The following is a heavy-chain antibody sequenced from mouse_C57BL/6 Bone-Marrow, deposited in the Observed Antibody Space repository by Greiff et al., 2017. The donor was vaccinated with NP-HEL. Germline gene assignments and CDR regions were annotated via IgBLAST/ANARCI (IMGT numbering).Heavy chain of an antibody. Sequence: VQLQQSGAELVRPGASVTLSCKASGYTFTDYEMHWVKQTPVHGLEWIGAIDPETGGTAYNQKFKGKAILTADKSSSTAYMELRSLTSEDSAVYYCTRRRFYDGYQGGAMDYWGQGTSVTVSS. V-gene: IGHV1-15*01. CDR3: TRRRFYDGYQGGAMDY. CDR2: IDPETGGT. CDR1: GYTFTDYE. D-gene: IGHD2-3*01. J-gene: IGHJ4*01.